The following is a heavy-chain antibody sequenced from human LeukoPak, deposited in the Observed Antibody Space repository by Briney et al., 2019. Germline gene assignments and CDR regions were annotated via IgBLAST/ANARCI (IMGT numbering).Heavy chain of an antibody. J-gene: IGHJ4*02. D-gene: IGHD3-10*01. Sequence: GGSLRLSCAASGFTFDDYGTSWVRQAPGKGLEWVSGINWNGGSTGYADSVKGRFTISRDNAKNSLYLQMNSLRAEDTALYYCARDWDYYGSGSYYTGFDYWGQGTLVTVSS. CDR3: ARDWDYYGSGSYYTGFDY. V-gene: IGHV3-20*04. CDR1: GFTFDDYG. CDR2: INWNGGST.